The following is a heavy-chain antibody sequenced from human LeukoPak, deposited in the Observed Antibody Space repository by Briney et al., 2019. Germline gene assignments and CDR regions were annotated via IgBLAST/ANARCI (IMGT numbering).Heavy chain of an antibody. CDR3: ANPRDSSGYYPGYFDY. CDR2: ISGSGGST. Sequence: GGSLRLSCAASGFTFSSYAMSWVRQAPGKGLEWVSGISGSGGSTYYADSVKGRFTISRDNSKNTLYLQMNSLRAEDTAVYYCANPRDSSGYYPGYFDYWGQGTLVTVSS. CDR1: GFTFSSYA. D-gene: IGHD3-22*01. J-gene: IGHJ4*02. V-gene: IGHV3-23*01.